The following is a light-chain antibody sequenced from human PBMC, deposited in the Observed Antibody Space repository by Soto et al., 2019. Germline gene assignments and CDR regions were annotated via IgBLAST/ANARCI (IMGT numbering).Light chain of an antibody. CDR1: QGISSY. J-gene: IGKJ1*01. CDR2: KAS. CDR3: QHYNSYSEA. V-gene: IGKV1-5*03. Sequence: DIQMTHSPSTLSASVGDIVTITFRASQGISSYLAWYQQKPGKAPKLLIYKASTLKSGVPSRFSGSGSGTEFTLTISSLQPDDFATYYCQHYNSYSEAFGQGTKVDIK.